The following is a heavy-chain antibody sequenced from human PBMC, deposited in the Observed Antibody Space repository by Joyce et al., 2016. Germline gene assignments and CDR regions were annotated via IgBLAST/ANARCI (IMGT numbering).Heavy chain of an antibody. CDR2: ISGDNGNT. J-gene: IGHJ4*02. D-gene: IGHD3-16*02. Sequence: QVQLVQSGAELKKPGASVKVSCTASGYTFSNFGISWVRQAPGQGLEWMGCISGDNGNTNYAQRFQGRVTRTTDTSTNTAYMALRSLRSDDTAVYFCARDRRDYVWGSYRSYFDYWGQGILVTVSS. V-gene: IGHV1-18*01. CDR3: ARDRRDYVWGSYRSYFDY. CDR1: GYTFSNFG.